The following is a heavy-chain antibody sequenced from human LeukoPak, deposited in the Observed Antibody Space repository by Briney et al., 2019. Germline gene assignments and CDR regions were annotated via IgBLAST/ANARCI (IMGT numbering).Heavy chain of an antibody. CDR3: ARGTAKGDFWSGYYPGSKPAREKYYFDY. V-gene: IGHV4-39*01. J-gene: IGHJ4*02. CDR1: GGSISSSSYY. Sequence: SETLSLTCTVSGGSISSSSYYWGWIRQPPGKGLEWIGSIYCSGSTYYNPSLKSRVTISVDTSKNQFSLKLSSVTAADTAVYYCARGTAKGDFWSGYYPGSKPAREKYYFDYWGQGTLVTVSS. CDR2: IYCSGST. D-gene: IGHD3-3*01.